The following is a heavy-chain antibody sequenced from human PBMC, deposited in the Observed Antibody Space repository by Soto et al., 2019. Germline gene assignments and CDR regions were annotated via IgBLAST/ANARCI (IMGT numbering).Heavy chain of an antibody. CDR3: ATGTYTHGYIFDY. V-gene: IGHV5-51*01. CDR1: GYSFTSYW. J-gene: IGHJ4*02. D-gene: IGHD5-18*01. Sequence: PGESLKISCRGSGYSFTSYWIGWVRQMPGKGLEWMGIIYPGDSDARYNPSFQGQVTMSADKSISTAYLQWSSLKASDTAMYYCATGTYTHGYIFDYWGQGTLVTVSS. CDR2: IYPGDSDA.